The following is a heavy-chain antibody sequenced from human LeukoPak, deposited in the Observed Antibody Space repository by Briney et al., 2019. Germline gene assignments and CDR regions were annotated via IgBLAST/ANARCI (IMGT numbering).Heavy chain of an antibody. V-gene: IGHV1-18*01. CDR3: ARNPIPGYSPRPTNDY. Sequence: EASVKVSCKASGYTFTSYGISWVRQAPGQGLEWMGWISAYNGDTHYAQKLQGRVTMTTDTSTSTAYVELRGLRSDDTAVYYCARNPIPGYSPRPTNDYWGQGTLVTVSS. D-gene: IGHD2-2*03. J-gene: IGHJ4*02. CDR1: GYTFTSYG. CDR2: ISAYNGDT.